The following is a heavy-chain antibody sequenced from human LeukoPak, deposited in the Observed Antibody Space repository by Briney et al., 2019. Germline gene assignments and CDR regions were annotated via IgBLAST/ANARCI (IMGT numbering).Heavy chain of an antibody. J-gene: IGHJ3*02. V-gene: IGHV3-21*01. CDR3: ARGRDGYNLVDAFDI. CDR2: ISSSSIYI. Sequence: SGGSLRLSCAASGFTFSNYRMNCVRQAPGKGLEWVSSISSSSIYIYHADSLKGRFTISRDNAKNSLYLQMNSLRAEDTAVYYCARGRDGYNLVDAFDIWGQGIMVTVSS. D-gene: IGHD5-24*01. CDR1: GFTFSNYR.